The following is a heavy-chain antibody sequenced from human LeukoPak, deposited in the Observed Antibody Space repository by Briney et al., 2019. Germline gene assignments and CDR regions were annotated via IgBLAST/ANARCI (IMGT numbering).Heavy chain of an antibody. J-gene: IGHJ4*02. Sequence: PSETLSLTCTVSGGSISSGGYYWSWIRQHPGKGLEWIGYIYYSGSTYYNPSLKSRVTISVDTSKNQFSLKLSSVTAADTAVYYCARGSMVRGVKWWGQGTLVTVSS. CDR3: ARGSMVRGVKW. D-gene: IGHD3-10*01. V-gene: IGHV4-31*03. CDR1: GGSISSGGYY. CDR2: IYYSGST.